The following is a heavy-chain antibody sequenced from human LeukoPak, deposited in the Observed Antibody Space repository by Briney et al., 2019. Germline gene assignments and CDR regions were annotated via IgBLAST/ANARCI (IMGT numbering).Heavy chain of an antibody. CDR1: GFTFDDYG. V-gene: IGHV3-20*01. D-gene: IGHD1-26*01. CDR2: INWNGGST. Sequence: GGSLRLSCAASGFTFDDYGMSWVRQAPGKGLEWVSGINWNGGSTGYADSVKGRFTISRDNAKNSLYLQMNSLRAEDTALYHCARVGGSYLGYYFDYWGQGTLVTVSS. J-gene: IGHJ4*02. CDR3: ARVGGSYLGYYFDY.